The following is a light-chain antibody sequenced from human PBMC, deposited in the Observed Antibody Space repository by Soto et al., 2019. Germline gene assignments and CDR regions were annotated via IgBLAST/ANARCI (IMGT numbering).Light chain of an antibody. V-gene: IGKV3-20*01. CDR3: LQYATSRRT. Sequence: DIVLTQSPGTLSLSPGERATLSCRANQTVSRNYLAWYQQKPGQTPRLLIYSASNKATVIPDRFRGSGSGTVFTLTITRLEPEDFGVYYCLQYATSRRTFGQGTRVDIK. CDR2: SAS. CDR1: QTVSRNY. J-gene: IGKJ1*01.